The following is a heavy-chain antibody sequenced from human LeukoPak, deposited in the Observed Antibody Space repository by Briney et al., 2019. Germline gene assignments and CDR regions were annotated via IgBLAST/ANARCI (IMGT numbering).Heavy chain of an antibody. Sequence: SETLSLTCTVSGGSITDYYWSWIRQPPGKGLEWIAYIYSTGTTNYNPSLKNRVIISVDTSKKQFSLKLSSVTAADTAVYYCARVLLRQLPAGRWFDPWGQGTLVTVSS. CDR3: ARVLLRQLPAGRWFDP. D-gene: IGHD2-2*01. V-gene: IGHV4-59*12. CDR1: GGSITDYY. CDR2: IYSTGTT. J-gene: IGHJ5*02.